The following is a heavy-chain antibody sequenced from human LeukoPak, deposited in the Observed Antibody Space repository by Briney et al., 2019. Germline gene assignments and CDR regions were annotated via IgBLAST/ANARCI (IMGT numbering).Heavy chain of an antibody. J-gene: IGHJ4*02. D-gene: IGHD6-19*01. V-gene: IGHV3-23*01. Sequence: TGGSLRLSCAASGFTFSSYALTWVRQPPGKGLEWVSAIRGSDGSTYYADSVKGRSTISGDNSKNTLYLQMNSLRAEDTAVYYCARLTITSGWYEDYWGQGTLVTVSS. CDR3: ARLTITSGWYEDY. CDR2: IRGSDGST. CDR1: GFTFSSYA.